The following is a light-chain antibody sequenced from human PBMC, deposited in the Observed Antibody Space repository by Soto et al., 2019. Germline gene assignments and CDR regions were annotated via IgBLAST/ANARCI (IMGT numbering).Light chain of an antibody. CDR2: GAS. CDR1: QSVSNSY. J-gene: IGKJ4*01. Sequence: ELVLTQSPGTLSLSPGERATLSCRASQSVSNSYLAWTQQKPGQAPRLLIYGASSRATGVPDNFSGSGSGTDFTLTIIRLEPEDVAVYYWQQDNSSHLTCVGGTKVEIK. CDR3: QQDNSSHLT. V-gene: IGKV3-20*01.